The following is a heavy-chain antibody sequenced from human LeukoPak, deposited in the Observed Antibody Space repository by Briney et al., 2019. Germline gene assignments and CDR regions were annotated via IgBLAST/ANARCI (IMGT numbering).Heavy chain of an antibody. Sequence: ASVKVSCKASGYTFTSYYMHWVRQAPGQGLEWMGIINPSGGSTSYAQKFQGRVTMTRDMSTSTVYMELSSLRSEDTAVYYCARDVNNSGSPPGLYFDYWGQGTLVTVSS. D-gene: IGHD1-26*01. CDR1: GYTFTSYY. V-gene: IGHV1-46*01. CDR3: ARDVNNSGSPPGLYFDY. CDR2: INPSGGST. J-gene: IGHJ4*02.